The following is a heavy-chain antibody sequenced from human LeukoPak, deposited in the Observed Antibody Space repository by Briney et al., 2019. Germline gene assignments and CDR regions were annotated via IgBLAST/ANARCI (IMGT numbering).Heavy chain of an antibody. D-gene: IGHD4-17*01. CDR3: ARSTHDYEFDY. CDR2: IYYSGST. Sequence: PSETLSLTCTVSGGSISSSSYYWGWIRQPPGKGLEWIGSIYYSGSTYYNPSLKSRVTISVDTSKNQFSLKLGSVTAADTAVYYCARSTHDYEFDYWGQGTLVTVSS. J-gene: IGHJ4*02. CDR1: GGSISSSSYY. V-gene: IGHV4-39*01.